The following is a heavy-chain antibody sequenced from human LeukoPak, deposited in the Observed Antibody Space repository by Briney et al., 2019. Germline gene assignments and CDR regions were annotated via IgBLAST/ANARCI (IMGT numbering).Heavy chain of an antibody. CDR1: GFTFSSYW. Sequence: GGSLRLSCAGSGFTFSSYWMHWVRQAPGKGLVWVSRINSDGSSTSYGDSVKGRFTISRDNAKNTLYLQMNSLRAEDTAVYYCARSMVTIPIPGGYWGQRTLVTVSS. CDR3: ARSMVTIPIPGGY. CDR2: INSDGSST. J-gene: IGHJ4*02. V-gene: IGHV3-74*01. D-gene: IGHD2-2*02.